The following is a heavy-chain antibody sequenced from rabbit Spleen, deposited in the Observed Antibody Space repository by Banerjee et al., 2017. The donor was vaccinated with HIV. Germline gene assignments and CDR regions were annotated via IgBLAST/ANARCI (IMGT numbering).Heavy chain of an antibody. Sequence: LEESGGGLVKPGGTLTLTCTVSGFSFSSNWICWVRQAPGKGLEWIACIDTNDGDTDYANGPKGRFTISKTSSTTVTLQMTSLTAADTATYFCARNYVNAFDPGGQGTLVTVS. CDR2: IDTNDGDT. CDR1: GFSFSSNW. J-gene: IGHJ2*01. V-gene: IGHV1S45*01. CDR3: ARNYVNAFDP. D-gene: IGHD1-1*01.